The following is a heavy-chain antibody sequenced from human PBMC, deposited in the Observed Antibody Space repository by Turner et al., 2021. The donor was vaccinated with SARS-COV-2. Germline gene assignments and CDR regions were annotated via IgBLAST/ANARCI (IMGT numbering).Heavy chain of an antibody. J-gene: IGHJ4*02. D-gene: IGHD2-21*02. Sequence: QVQLVQSGAELKKPGASVKVSCKVSGYTLTELSMHWVRQAPGKGLEWMGGFDPEDGETIYAQKFQDRVTMTEDTSTDTAYMELSSLRSEDTALYYCATGYAYCGGDCSIHYWGQGTLVTVSS. CDR2: FDPEDGET. CDR3: ATGYAYCGGDCSIHY. V-gene: IGHV1-24*01. CDR1: GYTLTELS.